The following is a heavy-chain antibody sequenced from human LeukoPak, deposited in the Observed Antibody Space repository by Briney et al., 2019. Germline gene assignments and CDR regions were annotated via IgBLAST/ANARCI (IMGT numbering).Heavy chain of an antibody. CDR1: GGSFSGYY. V-gene: IGHV4-34*01. J-gene: IGHJ5*02. CDR2: INHSGST. CDR3: ARDSRDGGSWWFDP. D-gene: IGHD3-16*01. Sequence: KSSETLSLTCAVYGGSFSGYYWSWIRQPPGKGLEWIGEINHSGSTNYNPSLKSRVTMSVDTSKNQFSLKLSSVTAADTAVYYCARDSRDGGSWWFDPWGQGTLVTVSS.